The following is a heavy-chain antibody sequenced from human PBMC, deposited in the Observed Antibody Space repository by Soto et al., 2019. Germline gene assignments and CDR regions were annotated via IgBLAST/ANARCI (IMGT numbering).Heavy chain of an antibody. Sequence: QVQLVQSGAEVKKPGASVKVSCKASGYKFINHYIHWVRQAPGVGLEWMGIINPNGGGTDYAQKFQARVTMTTDTYASTGDMELSSLRSEDTAVYFCARDSSASATSYSFDYWGQGTLVTVSS. J-gene: IGHJ4*02. CDR3: ARDSSASATSYSFDY. CDR1: GYKFINHY. D-gene: IGHD3-10*01. V-gene: IGHV1-46*01. CDR2: INPNGGGT.